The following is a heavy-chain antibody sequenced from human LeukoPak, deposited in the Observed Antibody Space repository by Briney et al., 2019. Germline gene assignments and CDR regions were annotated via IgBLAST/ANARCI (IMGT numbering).Heavy chain of an antibody. CDR2: IYYSGST. V-gene: IGHV4-59*01. J-gene: IGHJ5*02. CDR1: GGSISSYY. CDR3: ARVAVTSSGWYGTYWFDP. Sequence: PSETLSLTCTVSGGSISSYYWSWIRQPPGKGLEWIGYIYYSGSTNYNPSLKSRVTISVDTSKNQFSLKLSSVTAADTAVYYCARVAVTSSGWYGTYWFDPWGQGTLVTVSS. D-gene: IGHD6-19*01.